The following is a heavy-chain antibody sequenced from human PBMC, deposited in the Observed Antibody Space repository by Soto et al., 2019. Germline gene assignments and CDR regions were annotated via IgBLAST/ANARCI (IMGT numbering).Heavy chain of an antibody. Sequence: QITLKESGPTLVKPTQTLTLTCTCSGFSVSTSGVPVGWIRQPPGKALEWRALIYWDDDKRYSPSLNSRLAITKDTSKNPVVLTMTNMDPVDTATYYCAHRGYDSSGYLNWFDPWGQGTLVTVSS. V-gene: IGHV2-5*02. J-gene: IGHJ5*02. D-gene: IGHD3-22*01. CDR2: IYWDDDK. CDR1: GFSVSTSGVP. CDR3: AHRGYDSSGYLNWFDP.